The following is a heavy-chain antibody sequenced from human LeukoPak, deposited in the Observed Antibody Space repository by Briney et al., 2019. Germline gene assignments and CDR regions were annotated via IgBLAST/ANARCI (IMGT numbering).Heavy chain of an antibody. CDR1: GGSISSYY. V-gene: IGHV4-59*01. CDR2: IYYSGST. CDR3: ARGKTAILDY. J-gene: IGHJ4*02. D-gene: IGHD5-18*01. Sequence: SETLSLTCTVSGGSISSYYWSWIRQPPGKGLEWIGYIYYSGSTNYNPSLKSRITISVDTSKNQFSLKLSSVTAADTAVYYCARGKTAILDYWGQGTLVTVSS.